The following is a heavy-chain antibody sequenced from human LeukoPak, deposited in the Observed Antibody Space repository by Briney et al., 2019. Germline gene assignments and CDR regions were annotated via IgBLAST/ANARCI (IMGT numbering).Heavy chain of an antibody. CDR3: ARESPDRPGFDY. D-gene: IGHD6-6*01. J-gene: IGHJ4*02. V-gene: IGHV3-53*01. Sequence: GGSLRLSCEASGVTVNSNYMNWVRQAPGQGLEWVSVIYSGGSGVTTYYADSVKGRFAISRDSSKNTLYLQMYSLRAEDTAVYYCARESPDRPGFDYWGQGTLVTVSS. CDR1: GVTVNSNY. CDR2: IYSGGSGVTT.